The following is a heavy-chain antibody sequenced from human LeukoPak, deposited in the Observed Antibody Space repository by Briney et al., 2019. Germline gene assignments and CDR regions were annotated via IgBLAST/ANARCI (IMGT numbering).Heavy chain of an antibody. Sequence: GGSLRLSCGASGFVFDDYDMHWVRQAPGKGLEWVAFIRYDGNNEYYGDSVQGRFTISRDNSKNTLFLQMNSLRAEDTAVYYCARDSYSSSSGRDYWGQGTLVTVSS. V-gene: IGHV3-30*02. CDR3: ARDSYSSSSGRDY. D-gene: IGHD6-6*01. CDR1: GFVFDDYD. J-gene: IGHJ4*02. CDR2: IRYDGNNE.